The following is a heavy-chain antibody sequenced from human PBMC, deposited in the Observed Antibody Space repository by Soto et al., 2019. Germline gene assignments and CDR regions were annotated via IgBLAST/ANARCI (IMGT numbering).Heavy chain of an antibody. CDR3: ARLSLGGGFFYGGPVGYFDY. CDR2: TYSSGSS. J-gene: IGHJ4*02. D-gene: IGHD4-17*01. V-gene: IGHV4-31*03. CDR1: GGSISSGGYY. Sequence: QVQLQESGPGLVKPSQTLSLTYTVSGGSISSGGYYWSWIRQQPGKGLEWLGNTYSSGSSYYNPSLKSRVTISVDTSNNQFSLKFSSVNAADTAVYYCARLSLGGGFFYGGPVGYFDYWGQGTLVTVSS.